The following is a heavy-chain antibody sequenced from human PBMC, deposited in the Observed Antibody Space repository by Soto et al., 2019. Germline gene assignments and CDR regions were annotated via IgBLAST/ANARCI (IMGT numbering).Heavy chain of an antibody. J-gene: IGHJ5*02. CDR2: INPNSGAT. CDR1: GYTFTGYY. CDR3: ARGHYGDNEHNWLDP. D-gene: IGHD4-17*01. V-gene: IGHV1-2*02. Sequence: QVQLVQSGAEVKKPGASVKISCKASGYTFTGYYIHFVRQAPGQGLEWMGWINPNSGATNYAHKFQGRITMTGDTSLNTAYMELSRLRSDDSAMYYCARGHYGDNEHNWLDPWCQGTLVTVSS.